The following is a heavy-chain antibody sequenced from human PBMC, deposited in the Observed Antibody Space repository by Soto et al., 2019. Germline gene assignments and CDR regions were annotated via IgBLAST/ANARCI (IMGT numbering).Heavy chain of an antibody. CDR1: GGTFSYYT. CDR2: IIPIFGTA. V-gene: IGHV1-69*12. CDR3: ARDRGSSRPYYFDY. J-gene: IGHJ4*02. D-gene: IGHD6-13*01. Sequence: QVQLVQSGAEVKKPGSSVKVSCKASGGTFSYYTISWVRQAPGHGLEWMGGIIPIFGTANYAQKFQGRVTITADESTSTAYRELSSLRSEDTAVYYCARDRGSSRPYYFDYWGQGTLVTVSS.